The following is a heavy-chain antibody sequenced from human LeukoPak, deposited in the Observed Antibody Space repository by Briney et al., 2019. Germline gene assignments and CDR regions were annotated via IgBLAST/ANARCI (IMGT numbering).Heavy chain of an antibody. J-gene: IGHJ3*02. CDR1: GYSFTSYW. CDR2: IDPSDSYT. Sequence: GESLRISCKGSGYSFTSYWISWVRQMPGKGLEWMGRIDPSDSYTNYSPSFQGHVTISADKSISTAYLQWSSLKASDTAMYYCARHVEYCSSTSCYRHNAFDIWGQGTMVTVS. V-gene: IGHV5-10-1*01. CDR3: ARHVEYCSSTSCYRHNAFDI. D-gene: IGHD2-2*01.